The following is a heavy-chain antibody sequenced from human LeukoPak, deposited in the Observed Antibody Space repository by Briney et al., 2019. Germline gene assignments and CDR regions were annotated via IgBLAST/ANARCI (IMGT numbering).Heavy chain of an antibody. CDR1: GGSISSSSYY. V-gene: IGHV4-39*07. CDR2: INHSGST. Sequence: PSETLSLTCTVSGGSISSSSYYWSWIRQPPGKGLEWIGEINHSGSTNYNPSRKGRVTISVDTSKNQFSLKLSSVTAADPAVYYCARGSGSFGVVILWGQGTLVTVSS. D-gene: IGHD3-3*01. CDR3: ARGSGSFGVVIL. J-gene: IGHJ4*02.